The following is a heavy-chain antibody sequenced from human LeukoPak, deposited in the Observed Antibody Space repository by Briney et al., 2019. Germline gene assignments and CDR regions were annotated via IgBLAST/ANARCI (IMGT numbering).Heavy chain of an antibody. D-gene: IGHD3-22*01. CDR1: LGSLSGDH. V-gene: IGHV4-59*08. CDR3: ARVVDGIYTRLDY. J-gene: IGHJ4*02. Sequence: PSGTLSLTCTVSLGSLSGDHWSWIRQPPGKGLEWVGYIYYRAGAKYTPSLKSRVARTVDKSKNQVSLKMSSVTAADTAVYDCARVVDGIYTRLDYWGQGILVTVSS. CDR2: IYYRAGA.